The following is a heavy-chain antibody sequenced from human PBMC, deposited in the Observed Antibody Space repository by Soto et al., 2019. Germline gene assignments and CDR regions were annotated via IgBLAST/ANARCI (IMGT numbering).Heavy chain of an antibody. CDR2: ISAYNGNT. Sequence: QVQLVQSGAEVKKPGASVKVSCKASGYTFTSYGISWVRQAPGQGLEWMGLISAYNGNTNYAQKLQGRVTMTTDTSTSTAYMELRSLRSDDTAVYYCAREWEGIAAAGKLNWYFDLWGRGTLVTVSS. J-gene: IGHJ2*01. CDR1: GYTFTSYG. V-gene: IGHV1-18*01. D-gene: IGHD6-13*01. CDR3: AREWEGIAAAGKLNWYFDL.